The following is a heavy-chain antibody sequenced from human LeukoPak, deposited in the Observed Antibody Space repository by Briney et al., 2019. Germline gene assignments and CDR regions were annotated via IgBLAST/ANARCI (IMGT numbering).Heavy chain of an antibody. CDR3: TTFYHEYSPY. J-gene: IGHJ4*02. Sequence: GGSLRLSCAASGLSFMNAWMRWVRQAPGKGLGWVGRIKSNADGGTPNYAAPARGRFTISRDDSKNTLYLQMNSLKTEDTAVYYCTTFYHEYSPYWGRGKLVTVSS. D-gene: IGHD2/OR15-2a*01. CDR1: GLSFMNAW. CDR2: IKSNADGGTP. V-gene: IGHV3-15*01.